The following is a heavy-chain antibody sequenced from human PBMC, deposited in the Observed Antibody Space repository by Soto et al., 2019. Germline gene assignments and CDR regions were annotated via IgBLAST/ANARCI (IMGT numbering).Heavy chain of an antibody. J-gene: IGHJ4*02. CDR3: ARDRSQSAFDY. CDR2: IYYSGST. Sequence: QVQLQESGPGLVKPSETLSLTCTVSGGSISSYYWSWIRQPPGKGLEWIGYIYYSGSTNYNPSLKSRVTISVDTSKNQFSLKLSSVTAADTAVYYCARDRSQSAFDYWGQGTLVTVSS. CDR1: GGSISSYY. V-gene: IGHV4-59*01.